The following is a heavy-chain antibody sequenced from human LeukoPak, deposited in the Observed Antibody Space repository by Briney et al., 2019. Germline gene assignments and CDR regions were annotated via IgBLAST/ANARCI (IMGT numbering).Heavy chain of an antibody. Sequence: PGGSLRLSCAASGFTFSSYWMNWVRQAPGKGLEWVANVKQDGSEKHYVDSVKGRFTISRDNAMNSLYLQMNSLRAEDTAIYYCATSRTLDYWGQGTLLTVSS. CDR3: ATSRTLDY. V-gene: IGHV3-7*01. CDR1: GFTFSSYW. J-gene: IGHJ4*02. CDR2: VKQDGSEK. D-gene: IGHD3/OR15-3a*01.